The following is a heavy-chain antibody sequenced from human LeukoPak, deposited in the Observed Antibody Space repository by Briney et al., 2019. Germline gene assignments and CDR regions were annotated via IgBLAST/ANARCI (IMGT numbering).Heavy chain of an antibody. V-gene: IGHV3-7*03. J-gene: IGHJ4*02. D-gene: IGHD5-24*01. Sequence: PGGSLRLSCAASGFTFSSHWMTWVRQAPGKGLEWVANIKEDGTRKNYVDSVKGRFTISRDNAKNSLYLQMNSLRVEDTAVYYCAKEGRSLQTYWGQGTLVTVSS. CDR3: AKEGRSLQTY. CDR1: GFTFSSHW. CDR2: IKEDGTRK.